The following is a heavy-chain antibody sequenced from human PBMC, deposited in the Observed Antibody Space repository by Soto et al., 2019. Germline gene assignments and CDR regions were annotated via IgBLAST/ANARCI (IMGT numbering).Heavy chain of an antibody. J-gene: IGHJ5*01. CDR3: GRGYGDIWNTGGYNWFDC. V-gene: IGHV1-8*01. CDR1: GYTFTKFD. CDR2: MSPNSENK. D-gene: IGHD1-1*01. Sequence: QVHLVQSGAEVKKPGASVKVSCKTSGYTFTKFDVNWVRQAAGQGLEWMGWMSPNSENKGYAQKFQGRVSMTRDTSITTAYMERSSLRDDDTAVYYCGRGYGDIWNTGGYNWFDCWGQGTLVTVSS.